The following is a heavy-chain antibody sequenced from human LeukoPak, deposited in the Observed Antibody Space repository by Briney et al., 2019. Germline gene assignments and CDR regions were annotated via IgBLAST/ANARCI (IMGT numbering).Heavy chain of an antibody. CDR2: ISYDGGNK. V-gene: IGHV3-30*18. J-gene: IGHJ4*02. D-gene: IGHD6-19*01. Sequence: GGTLRLSCAASGFTFSSYGMHWVRQAPGKGLEWVAVISYDGGNKYYADSVKGRFTISRDNSKNTLYLQMNSLRAEDTAVYYCAKAGSGWYWDYYFDYWGQGTLVTVSS. CDR1: GFTFSSYG. CDR3: AKAGSGWYWDYYFDY.